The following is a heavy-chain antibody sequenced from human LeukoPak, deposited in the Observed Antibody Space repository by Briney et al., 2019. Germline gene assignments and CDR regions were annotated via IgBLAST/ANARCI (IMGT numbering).Heavy chain of an antibody. CDR1: GFTFSNYG. J-gene: IGHJ5*02. V-gene: IGHV3-33*06. CDR2: IWYDGSNV. Sequence: PGGSLRLSCAASGFTFSNYGMHWARQAPGKGLEWVGVIWYDGSNVKYPDSVKGRFTISRDNSKNTLYLQMNSLRAEDTAVYYCAKDPLAAAGWFDPWGQGTLVTVSS. CDR3: AKDPLAAAGWFDP. D-gene: IGHD6-13*01.